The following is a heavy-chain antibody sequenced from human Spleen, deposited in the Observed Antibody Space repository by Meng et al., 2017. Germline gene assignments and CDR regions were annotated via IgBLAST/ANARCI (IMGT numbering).Heavy chain of an antibody. Sequence: SETLSLTCAVYGGSFSLYYWNWIRQPPGKGLEWIGEINDSGTTDYNPSLKSRVTMSADTSKNQFSLKLTSVTAADTAVYYCAGGAVVTLIFYHAMDVWGQGDTVNVSS. V-gene: IGHV4-34*01. CDR3: AGGAVVTLIFYHAMDV. D-gene: IGHD2-21*02. CDR1: GGSFSLYY. J-gene: IGHJ6*02. CDR2: INDSGTT.